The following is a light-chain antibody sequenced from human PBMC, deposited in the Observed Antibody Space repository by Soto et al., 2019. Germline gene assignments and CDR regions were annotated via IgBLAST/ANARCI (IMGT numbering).Light chain of an antibody. V-gene: IGLV2-14*01. CDR1: SSDVGGHNY. Sequence: QSALTQPASVSGSPGQSITISCTGTSSDVGGHNYVSWYQQHPGKAPKVMIYEVSYRPSGVSNRFSGSKSGNTASLTISGLQAEDEADYHCSSYISSSTPYVFGTGTKFTVL. J-gene: IGLJ1*01. CDR2: EVS. CDR3: SSYISSSTPYV.